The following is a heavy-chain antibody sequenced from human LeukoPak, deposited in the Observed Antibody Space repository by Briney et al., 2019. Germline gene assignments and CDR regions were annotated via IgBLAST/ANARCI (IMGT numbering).Heavy chain of an antibody. J-gene: IGHJ4*02. D-gene: IGHD6-6*01. V-gene: IGHV3-23*01. CDR3: ARGPLAARRDFDY. Sequence: GGSLRLSCAASGFTFSSYAMSWVRQAPGKGLEWVSVVSGSGGSTYYADSVKGRFTISRDNSKNTLYLQMNSLRAEDTAVYYCARGPLAARRDFDYWGQGTLVTVSS. CDR1: GFTFSSYA. CDR2: VSGSGGST.